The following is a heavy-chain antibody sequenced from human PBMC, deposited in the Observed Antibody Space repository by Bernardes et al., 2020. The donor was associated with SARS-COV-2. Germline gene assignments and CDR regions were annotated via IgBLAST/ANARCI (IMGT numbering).Heavy chain of an antibody. V-gene: IGHV1-18*04. CDR1: GYPFNTHA. CDR3: ARGDTVATPY. J-gene: IGHJ4*02. CDR2: INTYNGDT. Sequence: ASVKVSCMASGYPFNTHAISWVRQAPGQGLEWMGWINTYNGDTNYAQKLQGRVTMTTDTSTSTAYMELSSLRSDDTAVYYCARGDTVATPYWGQGTLVTVSS. D-gene: IGHD4-17*01.